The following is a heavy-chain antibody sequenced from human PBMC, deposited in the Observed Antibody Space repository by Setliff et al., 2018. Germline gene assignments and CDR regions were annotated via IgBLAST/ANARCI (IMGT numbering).Heavy chain of an antibody. V-gene: IGHV3-48*01. Sequence: GGSLRLSCAASGFTFSSYSMNWVRQAPGKGLEWVSYISSSSSTIYYADSVKGRFTISRDNAKNSLYLQMNSLRAEDTAVYYCARGPTIFGAIYYMDVWGEGTTVTVSS. CDR2: ISSSSSTI. D-gene: IGHD3-3*01. CDR1: GFTFSSYS. CDR3: ARGPTIFGAIYYMDV. J-gene: IGHJ6*03.